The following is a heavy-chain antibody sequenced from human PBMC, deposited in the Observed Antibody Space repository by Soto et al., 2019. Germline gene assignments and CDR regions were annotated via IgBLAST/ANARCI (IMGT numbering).Heavy chain of an antibody. Sequence: QVQLAQSGAEVKKPESSVKVSSKAPGGTFSTYAISWVRQAPGQGLEWMGGIIPMFGTANYAQRFQDRVTITADESTNTVYMELSSLRSEDTAVYFCASGIQLWLRRINNGYSGWGQGTLVTVSS. CDR2: IIPMFGTA. CDR1: GGTFSTYA. D-gene: IGHD5-18*01. CDR3: ASGIQLWLRRINNGYSG. J-gene: IGHJ4*02. V-gene: IGHV1-69*12.